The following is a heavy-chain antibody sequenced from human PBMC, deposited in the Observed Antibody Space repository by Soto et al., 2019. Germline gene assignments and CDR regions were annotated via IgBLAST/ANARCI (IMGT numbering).Heavy chain of an antibody. Sequence: GESLKISCKGSGYSFTSYWIGWVRQMPGKGLEWMGIIYPGDSDTRYSPSFQGQVTISADKSISTAYLQWSSLKASDTAMYYCAFGYGSRTGRYYYYGMDVWGQGTTVTVPS. D-gene: IGHD4-17*01. V-gene: IGHV5-51*01. J-gene: IGHJ6*02. CDR3: AFGYGSRTGRYYYYGMDV. CDR2: IYPGDSDT. CDR1: GYSFTSYW.